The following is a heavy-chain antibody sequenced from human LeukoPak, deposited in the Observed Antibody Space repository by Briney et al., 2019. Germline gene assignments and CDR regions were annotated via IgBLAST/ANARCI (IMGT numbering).Heavy chain of an antibody. CDR1: GYTFTSYY. J-gene: IGHJ1*01. CDR2: INPSGGST. Sequence: ASVKVSCKASGYTFTSYYMHWVRQAPGQGLEWMGIINPSGGSTSYAQNFQGRVTITRSTSLTTAYMELSSLRSEDTAVYYCASANFQHWGQGTLVTVSS. V-gene: IGHV1-46*01. CDR3: ASANFQH. D-gene: IGHD2-8*01.